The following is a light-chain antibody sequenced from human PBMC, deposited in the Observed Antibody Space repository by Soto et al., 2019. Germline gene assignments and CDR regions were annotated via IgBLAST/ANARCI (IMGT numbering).Light chain of an antibody. J-gene: IGKJ4*01. V-gene: IGKV3-15*01. CDR3: QQYNNWPLT. CDR1: QTVTSN. Sequence: EIVMAQSPATLSVSPGERATLSCRASQTVTSNLAWYQQKPGQAPRLLIYGAFNRATGIPTRFSGSGSGTDFTLSISSLQSEDFAVYYCQQYNNWPLTFGGGTKVEIK. CDR2: GAF.